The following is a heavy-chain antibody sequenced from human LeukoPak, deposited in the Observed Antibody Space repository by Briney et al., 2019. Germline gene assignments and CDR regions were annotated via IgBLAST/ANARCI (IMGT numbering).Heavy chain of an antibody. CDR3: ARDRLSDYDFWSGYLNIVATNMDV. Sequence: GGSLRLSCAASGFTFSSYWMHWVRQAPGKGLVWVSRINSDGSSTSYADSVKGRFTISRDNAKNSLYLQMNSLRAEDTAVYYCARDRLSDYDFWSGYLNIVATNMDVWGKGTTVTVSS. J-gene: IGHJ6*03. D-gene: IGHD3-3*01. CDR2: INSDGSST. CDR1: GFTFSSYW. V-gene: IGHV3-74*01.